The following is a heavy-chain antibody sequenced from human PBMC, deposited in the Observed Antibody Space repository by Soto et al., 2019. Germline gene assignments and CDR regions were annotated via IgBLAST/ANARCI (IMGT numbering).Heavy chain of an antibody. J-gene: IGHJ6*02. CDR1: GYTFTGYY. V-gene: IGHV1-2*02. CDR3: ARPIAAAGTSLSNGMDV. Sequence: ASVKVSCKASGYTFTGYYMHWVRQAPGQGLEWMGWINPNSGGTNYAQKFQGRVTMTRDTSTSTACMELSSLRSEDTAVYYCARPIAAAGTSLSNGMDVWGQGTTVTVSS. CDR2: INPNSGGT. D-gene: IGHD6-13*01.